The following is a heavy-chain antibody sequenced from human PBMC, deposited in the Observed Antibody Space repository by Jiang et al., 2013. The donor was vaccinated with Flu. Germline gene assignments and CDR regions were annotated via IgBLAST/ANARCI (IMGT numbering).Heavy chain of an antibody. CDR1: GYGFTNYW. CDR3: ARQDGSGWYPVY. Sequence: GAEVKKPGESLKISCKDSGYGFTNYWIAWVRQMPGKGLEWMGIIYPGDSDTRYSPSFQGQVTFSADKSISTAYLQWSSLKASDSAMYYCARQDGSGWYPVYWGQGTLVTVSS. V-gene: IGHV5-51*01. CDR2: IYPGDSDT. J-gene: IGHJ4*02. D-gene: IGHD6-19*01.